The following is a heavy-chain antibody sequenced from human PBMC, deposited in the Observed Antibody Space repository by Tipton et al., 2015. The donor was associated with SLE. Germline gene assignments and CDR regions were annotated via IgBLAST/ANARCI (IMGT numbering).Heavy chain of an antibody. CDR1: GGAFSSSA. CDR2: IGGSGGST. J-gene: IGHJ6*02. CDR3: AKDSERGMDV. V-gene: IGHV3-23*04. Sequence: VQLVQSGAEVKKPESSVKVSCKTSGGAFSSSAISWVRQAPGKGLEWVSAIGGSGGSTYYAASVKGRFTISRDNSKNTLYLQMNSLRAEDTAVYYCAKDSERGMDVWGQGTTVTVSS.